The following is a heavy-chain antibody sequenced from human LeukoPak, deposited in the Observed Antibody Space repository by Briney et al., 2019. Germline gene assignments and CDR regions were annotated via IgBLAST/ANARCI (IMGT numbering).Heavy chain of an antibody. D-gene: IGHD5/OR15-5a*01. J-gene: IGHJ4*02. CDR2: IGSDGTKK. Sequence: PGGSLTLSCVASGFIFSDHAFHWVRQSPDNGLEWVALIGSDGTKKYYADSVQGRFTVSRENSKNTLFLQMNTVRADDTAVYFCARQMTSTRLFDSWSQGTLVTVSS. V-gene: IGHV3-30*04. CDR3: ARQMTSTRLFDS. CDR1: GFIFSDHA.